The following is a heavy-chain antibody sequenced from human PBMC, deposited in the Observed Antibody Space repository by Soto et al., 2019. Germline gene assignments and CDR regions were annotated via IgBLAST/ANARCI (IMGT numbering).Heavy chain of an antibody. Sequence: GGSLRLSCAASGFTFSSYAMHWVRQAPGKGLEWVAVISYDGSNKYYADSVKGRFTISRDNSKNTLYLQMNSLRAEDTAVYYCARGGENRYSGYDRDHDAFDIWGQGTMVTVSS. V-gene: IGHV3-30-3*01. D-gene: IGHD5-12*01. CDR1: GFTFSSYA. CDR3: ARGGENRYSGYDRDHDAFDI. J-gene: IGHJ3*02. CDR2: ISYDGSNK.